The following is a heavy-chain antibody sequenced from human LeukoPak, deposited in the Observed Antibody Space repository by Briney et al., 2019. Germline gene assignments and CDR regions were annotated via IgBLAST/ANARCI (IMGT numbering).Heavy chain of an antibody. CDR1: GYTFDDCG. D-gene: IGHD4/OR15-4a*01. V-gene: IGHV3-20*04. CDR2: TNRRGDIT. Sequence: PGGSLRLSCAGSGYTFDDCGMSWVRQVAGKGLEWVAGTNRRGDITGYADFVRGRFTISRDNSKNTLYLQMNSLRAEDTAVYYCARRAGAYSHPYDYWGQGTLVTVSS. CDR3: ARRAGAYSHPYDY. J-gene: IGHJ4*02.